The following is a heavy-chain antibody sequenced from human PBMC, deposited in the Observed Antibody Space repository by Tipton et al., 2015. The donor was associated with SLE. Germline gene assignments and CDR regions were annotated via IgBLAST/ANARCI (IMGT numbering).Heavy chain of an antibody. Sequence: QLVQSGGGLVQPGGSLRLSCAASGFTFSSYEMNWVRQAPGKGLEWVSYMSSSSGYTNYADSVKGRFTISRDNAKNSLYLQMNSLRAEDTAVYYCARDSGSSGWYAEDYWGQGTLVTVSS. CDR2: MSSSSGYT. CDR3: ARDSGSSGWYAEDY. V-gene: IGHV3-48*03. CDR1: GFTFSSYE. J-gene: IGHJ4*02. D-gene: IGHD6-19*01.